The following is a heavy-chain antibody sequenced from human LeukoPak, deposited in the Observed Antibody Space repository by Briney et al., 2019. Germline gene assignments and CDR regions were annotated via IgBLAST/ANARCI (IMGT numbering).Heavy chain of an antibody. CDR2: IYYNGST. V-gene: IGHV4-59*01. CDR1: GGSIRYYY. D-gene: IGHD5-12*01. Sequence: SETLSLTCTVSGGSIRYYYWRWIRQSPGKGLEWIGYIYYNGSTNYNPSLKSRVTISVDMSKNQFSLKMSSVTAANTAVYYCARKGGFFDYWGQGRLVTVSS. CDR3: ARKGGFFDY. J-gene: IGHJ4*02.